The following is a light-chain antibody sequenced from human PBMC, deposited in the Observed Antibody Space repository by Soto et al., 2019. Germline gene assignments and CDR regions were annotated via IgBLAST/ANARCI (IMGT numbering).Light chain of an antibody. V-gene: IGKV1-39*01. CDR3: QQSYSTPYT. CDR2: AES. Sequence: DIQMTQSPSSLSASVGDRVTITGRASQSISSYLNWYQQKPGKAPKLLIYAESSLHIGGTSRFSGSGSGTDFTLTISSLQPEDFATYYCQQSYSTPYTFGQGTKLEIK. CDR1: QSISSY. J-gene: IGKJ2*01.